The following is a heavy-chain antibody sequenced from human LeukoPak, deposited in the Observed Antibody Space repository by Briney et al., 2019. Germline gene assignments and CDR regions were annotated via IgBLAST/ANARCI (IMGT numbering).Heavy chain of an antibody. J-gene: IGHJ4*02. D-gene: IGHD6-13*01. Sequence: GGSLRLSCAASGFTFSTYAMSWVRQAPGKGLEWVSTISGSGGSTYYADSVKGRFTISRDNSKNTLYLQMNTLRAEDTAVYYCASRIATAGSVDYWGQGTLVTVSS. V-gene: IGHV3-23*01. CDR2: ISGSGGST. CDR3: ASRIATAGSVDY. CDR1: GFTFSTYA.